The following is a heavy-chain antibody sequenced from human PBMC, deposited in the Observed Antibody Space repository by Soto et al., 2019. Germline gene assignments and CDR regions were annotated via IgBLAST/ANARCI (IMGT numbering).Heavy chain of an antibody. CDR1: RFTFNTYS. CDR2: IWYDGTQK. D-gene: IGHD4-17*01. Sequence: HPGGSLRLSCEASRFTFNTYSMHWVRQPPVKGLEWLAAIWYDGTQKYYADSVKGRFIISRDNSKKTLYLEMNSLRAEDTAVYYCARAGGTTVTGLWHFDSWGQGTLVTVSS. CDR3: ARAGGTTVTGLWHFDS. V-gene: IGHV3-33*01. J-gene: IGHJ4*02.